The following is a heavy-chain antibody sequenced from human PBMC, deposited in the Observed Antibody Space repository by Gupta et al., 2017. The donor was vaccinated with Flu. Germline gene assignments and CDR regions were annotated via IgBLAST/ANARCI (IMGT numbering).Heavy chain of an antibody. J-gene: IGHJ6*02. CDR1: GDSISSNDNY. CDR3: ARHCSDCNDAGSYLKLGMDV. D-gene: IGHD3-10*01. Sequence: QVQLQESGPGLVKPSETLSLTCAVSGDSISSNDNYWGWIRQPPGRGLEWIGSIFYTGSTHYNPSLKTRVTIAVDTFNNQFSLNRSSVTATETAVYYCARHCSDCNDAGSYLKLGMDVWGQGTTVTVSS. V-gene: IGHV4-39*01. CDR2: IFYTGST.